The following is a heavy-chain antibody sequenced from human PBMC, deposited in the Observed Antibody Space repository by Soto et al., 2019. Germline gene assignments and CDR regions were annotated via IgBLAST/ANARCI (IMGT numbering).Heavy chain of an antibody. CDR2: MSYDGSTK. J-gene: IGHJ6*02. D-gene: IGHD6-6*01. V-gene: IGHV3-30*18. CDR3: AKVLRIAARHPLYYFYGMDV. Sequence: QVQVMESGGGVVQPGGSLRLSCAASRFTLSSYGMHWVRQAPGKGLEWVALMSYDGSTKYYADSVKGRFTVSRDNSENTLYLQMSSLRAEDTAVYYCAKVLRIAARHPLYYFYGMDVWGQGTTVTVSS. CDR1: RFTLSSYG.